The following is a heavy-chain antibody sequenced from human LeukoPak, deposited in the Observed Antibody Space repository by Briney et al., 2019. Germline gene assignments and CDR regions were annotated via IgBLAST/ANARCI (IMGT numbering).Heavy chain of an antibody. Sequence: QPGGSLRLSCAASGFTLSSDAMSWVRQAPGKRLEWVSAVSGSGVSTYYADSVKGRFTISTDNSKNTLYLQMNSLRAEDTAVYYCAKDVRFLEWSIPGWFDPWGQGTLVTVSS. CDR3: AKDVRFLEWSIPGWFDP. CDR2: VSGSGVST. CDR1: GFTLSSDA. J-gene: IGHJ5*02. D-gene: IGHD3-3*01. V-gene: IGHV3-23*01.